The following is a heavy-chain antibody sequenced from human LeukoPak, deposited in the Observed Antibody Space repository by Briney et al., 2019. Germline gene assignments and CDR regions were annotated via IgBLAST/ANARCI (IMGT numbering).Heavy chain of an antibody. J-gene: IGHJ6*03. CDR2: IYYSGST. V-gene: IGHV4-30-4*08. Sequence: SGTLSLTCTVSGGSISSGDYYWSWIRQPPGKGLEWIGYIYYSGSTYYNPSLKSRVTISVDTSKNQFSLKLSSVTAADTAVYYCARIWRFYCSGGSCYHYYYYMDVWGKGTTVTVSS. CDR1: GGSISSGDYY. CDR3: ARIWRFYCSGGSCYHYYYYMDV. D-gene: IGHD2-15*01.